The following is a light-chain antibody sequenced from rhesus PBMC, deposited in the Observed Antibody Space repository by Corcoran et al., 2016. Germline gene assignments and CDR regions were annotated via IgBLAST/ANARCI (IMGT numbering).Light chain of an antibody. CDR2: LVS. CDR3: MQALRTPLT. CDR1: QSLVHRDGKNY. Sequence: DIVMIQTPLSLAVTLGEAASISCRSNQSLVHRDGKNYLYWYLQKPGQPPQLLMFLVSKRAPGVPERFSGSGSGTDFTLKISRVEAEDVGLYHCMQALRTPLTFGGGTKVEIK. J-gene: IGKJ4*01. V-gene: IGKV2-82*03.